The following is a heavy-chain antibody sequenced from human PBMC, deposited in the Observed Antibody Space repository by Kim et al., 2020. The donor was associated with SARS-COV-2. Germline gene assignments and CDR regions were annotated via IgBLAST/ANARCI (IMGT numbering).Heavy chain of an antibody. CDR1: GGSFSGYY. CDR2: INHSGST. V-gene: IGHV4-34*01. Sequence: SETLSLTCAVYGGSFSGYYWSWIRQPPGKGLEWIGEINHSGSTNYNPSLKSRVTISVDTSKNQFSLKLSSVTAADTAVYYCARVFVAKFSQQLVRGYYMHVWGKGTTVTVSS. CDR3: ARVFVAKFSQQLVRGYYMHV. D-gene: IGHD6-13*01. J-gene: IGHJ6*03.